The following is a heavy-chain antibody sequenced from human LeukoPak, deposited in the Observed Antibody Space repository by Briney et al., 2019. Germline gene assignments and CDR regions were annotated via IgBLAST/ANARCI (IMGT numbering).Heavy chain of an antibody. D-gene: IGHD1-26*01. CDR2: IIPIFGTA. CDR3: ARVVGGSYHYYMDV. CDR1: GGTFSSYA. V-gene: IGHV1-69*06. Sequence: GSSVKVSCKASGGTFSSYAISWVRQAPGQGLEWMGGIIPIFGTANYAQKFQGRGTITADKSTSTAYMELSSLRSEDTAVYYCARVVGGSYHYYMDVWGKGTTVTISS. J-gene: IGHJ6*03.